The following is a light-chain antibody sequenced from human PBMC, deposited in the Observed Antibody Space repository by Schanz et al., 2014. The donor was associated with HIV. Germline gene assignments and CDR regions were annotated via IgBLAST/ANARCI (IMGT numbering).Light chain of an antibody. J-gene: IGKJ4*01. CDR2: DAS. CDR1: QSIATY. Sequence: EIVMTQSPATLSVSPGESATLSCRASQSIATYLAWFQQKPGQAPNLLIYDASTRATGIPARFSGSGSGTEFTLSISSLQSEDFAVYYCQQYDNWPPLTFGGGTKVEIK. V-gene: IGKV3-15*01. CDR3: QQYDNWPPLT.